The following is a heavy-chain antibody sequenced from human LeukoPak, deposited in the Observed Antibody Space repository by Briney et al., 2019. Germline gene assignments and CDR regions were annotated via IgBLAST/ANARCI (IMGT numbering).Heavy chain of an antibody. J-gene: IGHJ4*02. D-gene: IGHD1-26*01. CDR2: ISGSGGST. V-gene: IGHV3-23*01. CDR3: ATISGNFDYLDY. CDR1: GFTFSSYA. Sequence: GGSLRLSCAAPGFTFSSYAMSWVRQAPGKGLEWVSAISGSGGSTYYADSVKGRFTISRDNSKNTMYRQMKSLRVEDTALYYCATISGNFDYLDYWGQGTLVTVST.